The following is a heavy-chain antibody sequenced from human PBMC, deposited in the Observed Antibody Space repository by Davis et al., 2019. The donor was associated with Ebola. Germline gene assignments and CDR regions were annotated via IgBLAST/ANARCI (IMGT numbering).Heavy chain of an antibody. D-gene: IGHD6-6*01. Sequence: GGSLRLSCAASGFTFDDYAIHWVRQAPGKGLEWVSGISWNSGNIGYADSVKGRFTVSRDNAKNSMYLQMNSLREEDTALYYCAKASTSSPSGYFGVDVWGQGTTVTVSS. CDR1: GFTFDDYA. J-gene: IGHJ6*02. CDR2: ISWNSGNI. CDR3: AKASTSSPSGYFGVDV. V-gene: IGHV3-9*01.